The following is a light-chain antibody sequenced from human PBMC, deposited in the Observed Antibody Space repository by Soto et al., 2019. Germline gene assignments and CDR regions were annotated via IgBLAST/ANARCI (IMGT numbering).Light chain of an antibody. CDR1: NSNIENNY. V-gene: IGLV1-47*01. CDR2: KDD. Sequence: QSVLTQTPSASGTPGQRVTISCSGSNSNIENNYVYWYQQFPRTAPKLLIYKDDQRPSGVPDRFSGSKSGASASLAISRLRSEDEADYYCALRDDRLSGDWVFGGGTQLTVL. J-gene: IGLJ3*02. CDR3: ALRDDRLSGDWV.